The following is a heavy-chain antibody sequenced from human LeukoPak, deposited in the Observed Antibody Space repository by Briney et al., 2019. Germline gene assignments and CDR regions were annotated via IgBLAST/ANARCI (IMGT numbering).Heavy chain of an antibody. V-gene: IGHV4-34*01. Sequence: SETLSLTCAVYGGSFSGYYWSWIRQPPRGGLEWIGSIYYSGNTYYNPSLKSRVTISVDTSKNQFSLKVSSVTAADTAVYYCVRQNLLVATSNPTFDYWGQGTLVTVSS. CDR3: VRQNLLVATSNPTFDY. CDR2: IYYSGNT. J-gene: IGHJ4*02. D-gene: IGHD5-12*01. CDR1: GGSFSGYY.